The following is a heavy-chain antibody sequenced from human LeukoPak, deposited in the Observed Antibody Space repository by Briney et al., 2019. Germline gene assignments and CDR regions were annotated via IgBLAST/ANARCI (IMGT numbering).Heavy chain of an antibody. J-gene: IGHJ6*03. Sequence: PSETLSLTCTVSGGSISSSSYYWGWIRQPPGKGLEWIGYIYYSGSTNYNPSLKSRVTISVDTSKNQFSLKLSSVTAADTAVYYCARVRDTATIFYMDVWGKGTTVTVSS. D-gene: IGHD5-24*01. CDR1: GGSISSSSYY. CDR2: IYYSGST. V-gene: IGHV4-61*05. CDR3: ARVRDTATIFYMDV.